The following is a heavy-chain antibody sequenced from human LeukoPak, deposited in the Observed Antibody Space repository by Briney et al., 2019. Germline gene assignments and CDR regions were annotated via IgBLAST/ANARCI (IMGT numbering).Heavy chain of an antibody. CDR2: MNPNSGNT. J-gene: IGHJ6*02. V-gene: IGHV1-8*01. D-gene: IGHD3-10*01. Sequence: ASVKVSCMASGYTFTSYDSNWVRQAPGQGLEWRGWMNPNSGNTGYAQTFQGRVTMTRNTSISTAYMELSSLRSGDTAVYYCARYGYYGSGSYYYYYYYGMDVWGQGTTVTVSS. CDR1: GYTFTSYD. CDR3: ARYGYYGSGSYYYYYYYGMDV.